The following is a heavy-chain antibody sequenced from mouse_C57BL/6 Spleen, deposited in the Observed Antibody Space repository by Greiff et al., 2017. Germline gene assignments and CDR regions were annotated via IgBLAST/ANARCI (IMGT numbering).Heavy chain of an antibody. CDR3: AREGAYDDAMDY. V-gene: IGHV3-6*01. Sequence: ESGPGLVKPSQSLSLTCSVTGYSITSGYYWNWIRQFPGNKLEWMGYISYDGSNNYNPSLKNRISITRDTSKNQFFLKLNSVTTEDTATYYCAREGAYDDAMDYWGQGTSVTVSS. J-gene: IGHJ4*01. CDR1: GYSITSGYY. CDR2: ISYDGSN. D-gene: IGHD2-10*01.